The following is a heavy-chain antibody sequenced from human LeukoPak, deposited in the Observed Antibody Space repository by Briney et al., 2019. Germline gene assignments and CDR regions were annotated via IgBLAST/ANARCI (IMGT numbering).Heavy chain of an antibody. CDR3: ATVGYCSGDSCYFPPKF. Sequence: PGGSLRLSCVASGFTVSNAWMSWVRQAPGKGLEWVGRIKSKTDGGTTDYAAPVKGRFTMSRDDSKNTLYLQMSSLITEDTGVYYCATVGYCSGDSCYFPPKFWGQGTMVTVSS. CDR2: IKSKTDGGTT. CDR1: GFTVSNAW. J-gene: IGHJ3*01. D-gene: IGHD2-15*01. V-gene: IGHV3-15*01.